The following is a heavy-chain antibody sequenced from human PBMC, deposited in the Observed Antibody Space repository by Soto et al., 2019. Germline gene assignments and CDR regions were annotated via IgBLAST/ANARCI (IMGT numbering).Heavy chain of an antibody. CDR1: GYTFTGYY. D-gene: IGHD6-6*01. CDR3: AREGSSSSKYFQH. CDR2: INPNSGGT. V-gene: IGHV1-2*02. J-gene: IGHJ1*01. Sequence: GASVKVSCKASGYTFTGYYMHWVRQAPGQGLEWMGWINPNSGGTNYAQNFQGRVTMTRDTPISTAYMELYTLTSDDTAMYYCAREGSSSSKYFQHWGQGTLVTVSS.